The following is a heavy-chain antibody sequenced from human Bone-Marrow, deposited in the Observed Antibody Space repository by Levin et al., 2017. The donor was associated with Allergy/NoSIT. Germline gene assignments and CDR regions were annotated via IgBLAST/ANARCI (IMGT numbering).Heavy chain of an antibody. D-gene: IGHD3-10*01. J-gene: IGHJ4*02. V-gene: IGHV4-39*07. CDR2: IYYSGST. CDR3: ARVLGYGSGSYTLDY. Sequence: PSETLSLTCTVSGGSISSSSYYWGWIRQPPGKGLEWIGSIYYSGSTYYNPSLKSRVTISVDTSKNQFSLKLSSVTAADTAVYYCARVLGYGSGSYTLDYWGQGTLVTVSS. CDR1: GGSISSSSYY.